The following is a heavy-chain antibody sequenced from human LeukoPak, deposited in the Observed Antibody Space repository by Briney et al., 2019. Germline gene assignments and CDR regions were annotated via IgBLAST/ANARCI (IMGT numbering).Heavy chain of an antibody. V-gene: IGHV1-8*01. CDR1: GYTFTSYD. J-gene: IGHJ4*02. D-gene: IGHD4-23*01. CDR3: ARDHSFHGGSPFDY. Sequence: ASVKVSCKASGYTFTSYDINWVRQATGQGLEWMGWMNPNSGNTGYAQKFQGRVTMTRNTSISTAYMELSSLRAEDTAVYYCARDHSFHGGSPFDYWGQGTLVTVSS. CDR2: MNPNSGNT.